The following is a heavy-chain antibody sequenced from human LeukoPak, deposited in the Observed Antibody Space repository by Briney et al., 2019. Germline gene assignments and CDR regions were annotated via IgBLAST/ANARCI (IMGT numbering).Heavy chain of an antibody. D-gene: IGHD2-21*01. CDR1: GFTVSTNY. V-gene: IGHV3-53*01. J-gene: IGHJ3*02. Sequence: GGSLRLSCAASGFTVSTNYMNWVRQAPGKGLEWVSVIYGGGSTYYADSVKGRFTIYRDNSKNTLYLQMNSLRAEDTAMYYCARDRHRPDIWGQGTMVTVSS. CDR3: ARDRHRPDI. CDR2: IYGGGST.